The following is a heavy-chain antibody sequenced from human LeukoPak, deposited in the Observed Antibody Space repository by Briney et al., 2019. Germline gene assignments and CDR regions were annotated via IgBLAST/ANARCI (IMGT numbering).Heavy chain of an antibody. V-gene: IGHV1-18*01. CDR2: ISAYNGDT. CDR3: ARDRVAGHGRFDY. Sequence: GASVKVSCKPSGYTFTSYDINWVREAPGQAFEWMGWISAYNGDTNYAQKLQGRVTMTTDTSTSTAYMELRSLRSDDTAVYYCARDRVAGHGRFDYWGQGTLVTVSS. J-gene: IGHJ4*02. CDR1: GYTFTSYD. D-gene: IGHD2-15*01.